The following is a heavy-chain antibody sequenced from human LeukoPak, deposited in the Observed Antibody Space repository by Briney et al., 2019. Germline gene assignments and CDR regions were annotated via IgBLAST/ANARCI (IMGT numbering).Heavy chain of an antibody. Sequence: PSETLSLTRAVYGGSFSGYYWSWIRQPPGKGLEWIGEINHSGSTNYNPSLKSRVTISVDTSKNQFSLKLSSVTAADTAVYYCARGRSDYAKYYYYYYYMDVWGKGTTVTVSS. V-gene: IGHV4-34*01. J-gene: IGHJ6*03. CDR1: GGSFSGYY. CDR2: INHSGST. D-gene: IGHD5-12*01. CDR3: ARGRSDYAKYYYYYYYMDV.